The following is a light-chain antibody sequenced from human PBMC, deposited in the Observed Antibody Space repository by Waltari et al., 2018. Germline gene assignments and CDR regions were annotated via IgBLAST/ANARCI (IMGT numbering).Light chain of an antibody. J-gene: IGKJ1*01. CDR2: AAS. V-gene: IGKV1-39*01. CDR3: QQCFSPPWT. Sequence: DIQTTQSSSSLSASIGDRVTITCRTSQNIASFLNWDQQMPGKAPKLLIYAASTLQIGVPSRFSGSGSGTDFTLPISSLQPEDFATYSCQQCFSPPWTFGQGTKVEI. CDR1: QNIASF.